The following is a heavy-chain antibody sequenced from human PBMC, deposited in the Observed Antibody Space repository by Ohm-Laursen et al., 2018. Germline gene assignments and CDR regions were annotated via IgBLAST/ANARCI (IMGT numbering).Heavy chain of an antibody. D-gene: IGHD4-23*01. Sequence: GASVKVSCKASGYTFTGYYMHWVRQAPGQGLGWMGWINPNSGDTNYVQKFQARVTMTRDTSISTVYMELSSLRSDDTAVYYCARDGYGGNGLDYWGQGTLVTVSS. CDR1: GYTFTGYY. V-gene: IGHV1-2*02. CDR2: INPNSGDT. CDR3: ARDGYGGNGLDY. J-gene: IGHJ4*02.